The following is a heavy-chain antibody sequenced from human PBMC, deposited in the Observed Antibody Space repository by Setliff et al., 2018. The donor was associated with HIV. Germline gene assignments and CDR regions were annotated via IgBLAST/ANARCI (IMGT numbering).Heavy chain of an antibody. Sequence: SETLSLTCAVYGGSFSGYHWNWIRQFPGKGLEWIGEINHTGNTQYNPSLKSRVTMSEETSKNQFSLKLKSVTAADTAIYFCARGKGGLVGPAEFDYWGPGTLGTVPQ. CDR1: GGSFSGYH. V-gene: IGHV4-34*01. D-gene: IGHD1-26*01. CDR3: ARGKGGLVGPAEFDY. J-gene: IGHJ4*02. CDR2: INHTGNT.